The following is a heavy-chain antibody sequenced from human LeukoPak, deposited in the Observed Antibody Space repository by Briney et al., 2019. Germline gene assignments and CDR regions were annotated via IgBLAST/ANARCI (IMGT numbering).Heavy chain of an antibody. Sequence: ASVKVSCKASGGTFSSYAISWVRQAPGQGLEWMGGIIPIFGTANYAQKFQGRVTITADESTSTAYMELSSLRSEDTAVYYCASDSGMVATGRYYYYYYGMDVWGQGTTVNVSS. CDR3: ASDSGMVATGRYYYYYYGMDV. J-gene: IGHJ6*02. CDR1: GGTFSSYA. D-gene: IGHD5-12*01. V-gene: IGHV1-69*01. CDR2: IIPIFGTA.